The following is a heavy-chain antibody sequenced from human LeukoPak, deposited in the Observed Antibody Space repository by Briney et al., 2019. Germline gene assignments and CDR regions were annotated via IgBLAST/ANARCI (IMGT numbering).Heavy chain of an antibody. V-gene: IGHV3-23*01. CDR1: GFTFSSYW. CDR2: ISGSGGST. J-gene: IGHJ6*02. CDR3: AKSHFDWFPSRSPYYYYYGMDV. D-gene: IGHD3-9*01. Sequence: GGSLRLSCAASGFTFSSYWMSWVRQAPGKGLEWVSAISGSGGSTYYADSVKGRFTISRDNSKNTLYVQMNSLRAEDTAVYYCAKSHFDWFPSRSPYYYYYGMDVWGQGTTVTVSS.